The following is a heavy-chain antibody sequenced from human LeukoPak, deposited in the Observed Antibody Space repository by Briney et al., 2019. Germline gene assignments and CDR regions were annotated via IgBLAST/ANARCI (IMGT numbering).Heavy chain of an antibody. D-gene: IGHD1-1*01. J-gene: IGHJ4*02. Sequence: PGRSLRLSCAASGFTFSNAWMSWVRQAPGKGQEWRCRIKSKTDGGTTDYAAPVKGRFTISRDDSKNTLCLQMNSLKTEDTDVYYCTPDLETGVNFDYWGQGTLVTVSS. CDR2: IKSKTDGGTT. V-gene: IGHV3-15*01. CDR3: TPDLETGVNFDY. CDR1: GFTFSNAW.